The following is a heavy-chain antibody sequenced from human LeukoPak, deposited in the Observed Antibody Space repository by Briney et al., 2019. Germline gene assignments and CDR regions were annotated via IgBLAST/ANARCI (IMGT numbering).Heavy chain of an antibody. D-gene: IGHD3-10*01. Sequence: GGSLRLSCAASGFTFSSYWMSWVRQAPGKGLEWVANIKQDGSEKYYVDSVKGRFTISRDNAKNSLYLQMNSLRAEDTALYYCAKDIYYGSGSYYMDYWGQGTLVTVSS. CDR1: GFTFSSYW. J-gene: IGHJ4*02. CDR3: AKDIYYGSGSYYMDY. CDR2: IKQDGSEK. V-gene: IGHV3-7*03.